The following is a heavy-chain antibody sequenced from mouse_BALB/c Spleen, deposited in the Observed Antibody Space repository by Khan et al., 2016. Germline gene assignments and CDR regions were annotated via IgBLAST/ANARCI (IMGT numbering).Heavy chain of an antibody. CDR2: INSNGGST. CDR1: GFTFRTYG. Sequence: EVELVESGGGLVQPGGSLKFSCAASGFTFRTYGMSWVRQTPDKRLELVATINSNGGSTYYPDSVKGRFTISRDNAKNTLYLQMSSLKSEDTAMYDCARASSWFADWGQGTLGTVSA. J-gene: IGHJ3*01. CDR3: ARASSWFAD. V-gene: IGHV5-6-3*01.